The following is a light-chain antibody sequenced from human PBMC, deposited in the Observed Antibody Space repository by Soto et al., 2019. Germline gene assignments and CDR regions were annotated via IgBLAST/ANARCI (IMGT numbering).Light chain of an antibody. CDR1: QSISGF. J-gene: IGKJ3*01. V-gene: IGKV3-11*01. Sequence: EIVLTQSPASLSLSPGESASLSCRASQSISGFLAWYQQKPGQAPSLLIYDASYRATGIPARFSGSWSGTDFTLTISSLEPEDFAVYYCHHRSNWPPTETFGPGTKVDLK. CDR2: DAS. CDR3: HHRSNWPPTET.